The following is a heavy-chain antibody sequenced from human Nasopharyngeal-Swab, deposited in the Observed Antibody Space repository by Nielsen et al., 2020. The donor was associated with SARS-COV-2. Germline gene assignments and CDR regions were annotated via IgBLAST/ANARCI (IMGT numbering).Heavy chain of an antibody. CDR3: ARENSPPTYYDFWSGYSPNYFDY. CDR2: ISAYNGNT. CDR1: GYTFTSYG. V-gene: IGHV1-18*01. Sequence: ASVKVSCKASGYTFTSYGISWVRQAPGQGLEWRGWISAYNGNTNYAQKLQGRVTMTTDTSTSTAYMELRSLRSDDTAVYYCARENSPPTYYDFWSGYSPNYFDYWGQGTLVTVSS. J-gene: IGHJ4*02. D-gene: IGHD3-3*01.